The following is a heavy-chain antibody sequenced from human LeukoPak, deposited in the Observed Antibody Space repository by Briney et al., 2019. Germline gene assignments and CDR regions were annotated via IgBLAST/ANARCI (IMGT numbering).Heavy chain of an antibody. D-gene: IGHD6-19*01. CDR3: ARGTVAVENWFDP. V-gene: IGHV4-59*10. CDR2: IYTSGST. Sequence: SETLSLTCAVYGGSFSGYYWSWIRQPAGKGLEWIGRIYTSGSTNYNPSLKSRVTMSVDTSKNQFSLKLSSVTAADTAVYYCARGTVAVENWFDPWGQGTLVTVSS. J-gene: IGHJ5*02. CDR1: GGSFSGYY.